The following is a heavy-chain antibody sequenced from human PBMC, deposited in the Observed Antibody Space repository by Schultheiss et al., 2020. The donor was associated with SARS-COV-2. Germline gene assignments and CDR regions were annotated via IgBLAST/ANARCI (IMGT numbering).Heavy chain of an antibody. CDR3: ARDPARSGYSIIYYYYGMDV. J-gene: IGHJ6*02. CDR2: IGTAGDP. V-gene: IGHV3-13*05. CDR1: GFTFSSYD. D-gene: IGHD3-3*01. Sequence: GGSLRLSCAASGFTFSSYDMHWVRQATGKGLEWVSAIGTAGDPYYPGSVKGRFTISRDNAKNTLYLQMNSLRAEDTAVYYCARDPARSGYSIIYYYYGMDVWGQGTTVTVSS.